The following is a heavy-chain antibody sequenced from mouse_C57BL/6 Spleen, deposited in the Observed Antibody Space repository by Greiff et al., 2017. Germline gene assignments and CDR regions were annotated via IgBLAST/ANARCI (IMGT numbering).Heavy chain of an antibody. CDR3: AREDIYYGNHGGSMDY. J-gene: IGHJ4*01. CDR2: IDPSDSET. D-gene: IGHD2-1*01. V-gene: IGHV1-52*01. Sequence: QVQLQQPGAELVRPGSSVKLSCTASGYTFNSSWMHWVKQRPKQGLEWIGNIDPSDSETQYNQKLQDKATLTVDKSSNTAYMQLCSLTSEDSAVYYCAREDIYYGNHGGSMDYWGQGTSVTVSS. CDR1: GYTFNSSW.